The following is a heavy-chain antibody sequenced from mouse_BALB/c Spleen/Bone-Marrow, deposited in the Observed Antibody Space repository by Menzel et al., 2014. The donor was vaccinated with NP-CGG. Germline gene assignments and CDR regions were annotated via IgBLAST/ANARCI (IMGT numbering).Heavy chain of an antibody. CDR2: INSDGGST. Sequence: EVHLVESGGGLVQPGESLKLSCESNEYEFPSHDMSWVRKTPEKRLELVAAINSDGGSTYYPDTMERRFIISRDNSKKTLCLQMSSLRSEETAFYYCARHGDYYGSSLFAYWGQGTLVTVSA. CDR3: ARHGDYYGSSLFAY. J-gene: IGHJ3*01. CDR1: EYEFPSHD. V-gene: IGHV5-2*01. D-gene: IGHD1-1*01.